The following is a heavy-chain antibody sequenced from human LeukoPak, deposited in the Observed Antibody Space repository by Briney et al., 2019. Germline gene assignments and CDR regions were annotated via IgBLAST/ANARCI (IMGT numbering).Heavy chain of an antibody. V-gene: IGHV3-30*04. CDR1: GFTFSSYA. Sequence: GGSLRLSCAASGFTFSSYAMHWVRQAPGKGLEWVAVISHDGGNKYYADSVKDRFTISRDNSKNTLYLHMNGLRTEDTAVYYCAQRGGLDYWGQGTLVTVSS. J-gene: IGHJ4*02. D-gene: IGHD3-16*01. CDR2: ISHDGGNK. CDR3: AQRGGLDY.